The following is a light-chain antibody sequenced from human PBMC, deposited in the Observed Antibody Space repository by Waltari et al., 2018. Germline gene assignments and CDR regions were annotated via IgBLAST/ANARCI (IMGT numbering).Light chain of an antibody. J-gene: IGLJ3*02. CDR1: RSDVGGDNY. CDR3: TSHAGTNSV. V-gene: IGLV2-8*01. CDR2: QVS. Sequence: QSALTQLPSASGSPGPSVTMSCTGTRSDVGGDNYVSWYQQHPGKAPNLLIYQVSKRPSGVPDRFSGSKSGNTASLTVSGLQAEDEAEYFCTSHAGTNSVFGGGTKLTVL.